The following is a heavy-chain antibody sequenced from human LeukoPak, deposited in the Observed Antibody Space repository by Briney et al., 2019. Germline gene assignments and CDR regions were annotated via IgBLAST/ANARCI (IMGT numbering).Heavy chain of an antibody. CDR3: VGDTPPGGDYYFDY. CDR2: IWNAGTNT. Sequence: GGSLRLSCGADGFSFSTYGMHWVRQAPGKGLEWVALIWNAGTNTYYADSVKGRFTISRDNSKNTLYLQMNSLRAEDTAVYYCVGDTPPGGDYYFDYWGQGTLVIVSS. CDR1: GFSFSTYG. V-gene: IGHV3-33*01. J-gene: IGHJ4*02. D-gene: IGHD3-16*01.